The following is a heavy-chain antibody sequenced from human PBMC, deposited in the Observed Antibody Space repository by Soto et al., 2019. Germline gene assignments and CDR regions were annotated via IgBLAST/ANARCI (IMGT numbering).Heavy chain of an antibody. CDR2: ISGSGGTT. V-gene: IGHV3-23*01. Sequence: EVQLLESGGGLVQPGRSLRLSCAASGFTFSNYAMSWVRQAPGQGLDWVSAISGSGGTTYYAESVKGRFTISRDNSKNTLFLQMNSLGAADAAVYYCAKFFVETGSNSGWPWSFHYWGQGILVTVSS. J-gene: IGHJ4*02. CDR3: AKFFVETGSNSGWPWSFHY. CDR1: GFTFSNYA. D-gene: IGHD6-25*01.